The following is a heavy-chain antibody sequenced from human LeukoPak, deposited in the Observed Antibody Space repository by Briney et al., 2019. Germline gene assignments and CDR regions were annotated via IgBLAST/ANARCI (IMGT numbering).Heavy chain of an antibody. CDR3: ARAPNINWFDP. D-gene: IGHD2/OR15-2a*01. CDR1: GGSISSGGYF. V-gene: IGHV4-31*03. CDR2: ISDSGST. J-gene: IGHJ5*02. Sequence: PSETLSRTCTVSGGSISSGGYFWSWIPQHPGEGLEWIGYISDSGSTFYIPSLKSRVTISVDTSKNQSSLRLNSVTAADTAVYYCARAPNINWFDPWGQGNLVTVSS.